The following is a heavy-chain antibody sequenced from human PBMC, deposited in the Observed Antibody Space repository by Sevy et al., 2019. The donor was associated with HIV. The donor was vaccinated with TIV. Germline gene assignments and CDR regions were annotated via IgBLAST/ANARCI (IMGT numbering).Heavy chain of an antibody. CDR3: AKKDETGEAYWYFDL. V-gene: IGHV3-30*18. Sequence: GGSLRLSCAASGFTFSNYGMHWVRQAPGKGLEWVAIISYDGSNKYYGDSVEGRFTISRDNSKNTLYLQMNSLRVEDTAVYYCAKKDETGEAYWYFDLWGCGTLVTVSS. D-gene: IGHD2-8*02. CDR2: ISYDGSNK. CDR1: GFTFSNYG. J-gene: IGHJ2*01.